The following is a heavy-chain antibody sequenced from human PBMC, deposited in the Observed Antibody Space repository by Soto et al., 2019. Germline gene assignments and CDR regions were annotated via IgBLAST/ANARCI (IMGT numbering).Heavy chain of an antibody. Sequence: HVPLVESGGGEVQPGKSLRLSCSASGFSFSNYGMHWVRQAPGKGLEWVAVLWYNGDIEYYADSVRGRFTISRDNSRNTLSLQMNSLRAEDTAVYFCARDSGHSTGYYELDYWGQGTRVTVSS. D-gene: IGHD3-9*01. J-gene: IGHJ4*02. V-gene: IGHV3-33*01. CDR3: ARDSGHSTGYYELDY. CDR2: LWYNGDIE. CDR1: GFSFSNYG.